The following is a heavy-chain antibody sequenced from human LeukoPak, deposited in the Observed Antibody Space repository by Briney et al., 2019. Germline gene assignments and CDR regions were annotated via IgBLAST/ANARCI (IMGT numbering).Heavy chain of an antibody. D-gene: IGHD1-26*01. Sequence: PSETLSLTCTVSGGSIINYYWNWIRQPPGKGLEWIGYIYYTGSTNYKPSLKSRVTISVDTSKKQFYLKLSYVTAADTAFYYCARSYPFDYWGQGTLVTVSS. CDR2: IYYTGST. CDR1: GGSIINYY. J-gene: IGHJ4*02. V-gene: IGHV4-59*08. CDR3: ARSYPFDY.